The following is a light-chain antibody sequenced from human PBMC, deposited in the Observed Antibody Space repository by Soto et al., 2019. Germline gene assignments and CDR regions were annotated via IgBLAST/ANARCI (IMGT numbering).Light chain of an antibody. V-gene: IGKV4-1*01. CDR1: QSVLYSSDNKNY. J-gene: IGKJ1*01. CDR2: WAS. Sequence: DIVMTQSPDSLAVSLGESATINCKSSQSVLYSSDNKNYLAWYQHKPGQPPNLLIYWASTRESGVPDRFSGSGSGTDFTLTISSLQAEDVAVYYCHQYYSSPRTFXQGTKVDIK. CDR3: HQYYSSPRT.